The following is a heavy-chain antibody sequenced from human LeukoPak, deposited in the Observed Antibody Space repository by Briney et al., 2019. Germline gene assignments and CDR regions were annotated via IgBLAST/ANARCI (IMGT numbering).Heavy chain of an antibody. D-gene: IGHD6-13*01. Sequence: GGSLRLSCAASGFTFSSYAMSWVRQAPGKGLEWVSAISGSGGSTYYADSVKGRFTISRDNSKNTLYLQMNSLRAEDTAVYYCSIAAAGKGYYYYYYGMDVWGQGTTVTVSS. CDR3: SIAAAGKGYYYYYYGMDV. V-gene: IGHV3-23*01. CDR1: GFTFSSYA. CDR2: ISGSGGST. J-gene: IGHJ6*02.